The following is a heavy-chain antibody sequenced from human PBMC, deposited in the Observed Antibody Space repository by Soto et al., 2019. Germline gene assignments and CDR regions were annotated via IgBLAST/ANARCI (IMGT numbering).Heavy chain of an antibody. CDR1: GFTFSNYG. V-gene: IGHV3-30*18. D-gene: IGHD4-17*01. J-gene: IGHJ6*02. CDR2: ISYDGSNK. Sequence: QVQLVESGGGVVQPGGSLRLSCAASGFTFSNYGILWVRQAPGKGLESVSVISYDGSNKYYADSVKGRFTISRDNSKNTLYLQMNSLRAEDTAVYYCAKDPGDYPYYYGMDVWGQGTTVTVSS. CDR3: AKDPGDYPYYYGMDV.